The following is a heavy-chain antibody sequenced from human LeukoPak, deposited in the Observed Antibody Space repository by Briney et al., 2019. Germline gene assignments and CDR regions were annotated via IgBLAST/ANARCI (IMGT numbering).Heavy chain of an antibody. J-gene: IGHJ4*02. CDR1: GYSISSDCY. D-gene: IGHD6-13*01. CDR2: IYYSGST. Sequence: SETLSLTCTVSGYSISSDCYWGWIRQPPGKGLEWIGSIYYSGSTYYNPSLKSRVTISVDTSKNQFSLKLSSVTAADTAVYYCARHSSSWYMNTFDYWGQGTLVTVSS. CDR3: ARHSSSWYMNTFDY. V-gene: IGHV4-38-2*02.